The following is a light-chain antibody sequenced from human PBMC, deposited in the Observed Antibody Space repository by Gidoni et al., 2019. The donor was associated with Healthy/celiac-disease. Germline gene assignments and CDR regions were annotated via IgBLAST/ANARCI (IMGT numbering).Light chain of an antibody. J-gene: IGKJ4*01. CDR1: QGISSY. CDR2: AAS. V-gene: IGKV1-8*01. CDR3: QQYYSYPPL. Sequence: AIRLTHSPSSLSASTGDRVTITCRASQGISSYLAWYQQKPGKAPKLLIYAASTLQSGVPSRFSGSGSGTDFTLTISCLQSEDFATYYCQQYYSYPPLFGGGTKVEIK.